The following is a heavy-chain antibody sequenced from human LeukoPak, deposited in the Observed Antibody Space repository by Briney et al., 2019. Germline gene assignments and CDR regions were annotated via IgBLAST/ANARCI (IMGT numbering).Heavy chain of an antibody. D-gene: IGHD5-12*01. V-gene: IGHV1-2*02. CDR3: ARAELWMARHFDL. Sequence: ASVKISCKASGYTFTGYYILWVRQAPGQGFEWLGRINPDSGDTDYARESQGRVTMTRDTSINTAYMELSSLKFDDTAVYFCARAELWMARHFDLWGRGTLVTVSS. CDR2: INPDSGDT. CDR1: GYTFTGYY. J-gene: IGHJ2*01.